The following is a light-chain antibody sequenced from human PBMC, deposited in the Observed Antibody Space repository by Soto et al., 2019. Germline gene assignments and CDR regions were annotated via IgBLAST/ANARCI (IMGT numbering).Light chain of an antibody. J-gene: IGLJ2*01. Sequence: QLVLTQPPSASGTPGQRVTFSCSGSSSNIGSHSVNWYQQLPGTAPKLLIYSNNQRPSGVPDRFSGSKSGTSVSLAISGLQSEDEADYYCAAWDDSLNSVVLGGGTKLTVL. V-gene: IGLV1-44*01. CDR1: SSNIGSHS. CDR2: SNN. CDR3: AAWDDSLNSVV.